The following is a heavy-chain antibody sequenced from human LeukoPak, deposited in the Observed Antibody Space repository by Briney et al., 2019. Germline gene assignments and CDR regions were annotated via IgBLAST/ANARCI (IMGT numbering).Heavy chain of an antibody. J-gene: IGHJ4*02. CDR3: ARKQGDY. CDR2: IYYSGST. V-gene: IGHV4-59*01. Sequence: SETLSLTCTVSGDSITSYYWTWIRQPPGTGLELIGYIYYSGSTNYNPSLKSRVTISVDTSKNQFSLRLSSVTAADTAVYYCARKQGDYWGQGTLVAVSS. CDR1: GDSITSYY. D-gene: IGHD1/OR15-1a*01.